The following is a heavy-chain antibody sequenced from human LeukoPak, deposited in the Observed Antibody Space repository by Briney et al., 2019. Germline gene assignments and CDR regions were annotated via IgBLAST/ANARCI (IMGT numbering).Heavy chain of an antibody. V-gene: IGHV3-21*01. D-gene: IGHD6-6*01. CDR2: ISSSSSYI. CDR3: AKELFIAARHWFDP. CDR1: GFTFSSYS. Sequence: KPGGSLRLSCAASGFTFSSYSMNWVRQAPGKGLEWVSSISSSSSYIYYADSVKGRFTISRDNAKNSLYLQMNSLRAEDTAVYYCAKELFIAARHWFDPWGQGTLVTVSS. J-gene: IGHJ5*02.